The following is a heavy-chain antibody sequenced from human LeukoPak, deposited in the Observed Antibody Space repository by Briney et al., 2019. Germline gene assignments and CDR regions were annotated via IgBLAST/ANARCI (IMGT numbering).Heavy chain of an antibody. CDR3: ARGARTYYYGSGSYPRYYFDY. CDR1: GGSISSYY. D-gene: IGHD3-10*01. J-gene: IGHJ4*02. Sequence: PSETLSLTCTVSGGSISSYYWSWIRQPAGKGLEWIGRIYTSGSTNYNPSLKSRVTMSVDTSKNQFSLKLSSVTAADTAVYYCARGARTYYYGSGSYPRYYFDYWGQGTLVTVSS. V-gene: IGHV4-4*07. CDR2: IYTSGST.